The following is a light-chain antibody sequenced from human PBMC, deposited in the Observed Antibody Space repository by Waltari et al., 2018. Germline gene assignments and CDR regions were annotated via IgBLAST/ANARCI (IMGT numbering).Light chain of an antibody. V-gene: IGLV2-8*01. J-gene: IGLJ2*01. Sequence: QSALTQPPSASESPGQSVTISCTGTTSDVGGYNYVSWYHQNPGKAPKLMIYEVIKRPSGVPDRFAGSKSGSTASLTVSGLQAEDEADYYCSSYAGSNNLVFGGGTKLTVL. CDR3: SSYAGSNNLV. CDR1: TSDVGGYNY. CDR2: EVI.